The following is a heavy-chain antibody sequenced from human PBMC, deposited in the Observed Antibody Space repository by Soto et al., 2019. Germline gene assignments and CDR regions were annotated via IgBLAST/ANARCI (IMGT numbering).Heavy chain of an antibody. V-gene: IGHV1-18*01. CDR3: AIADYGDDDY. J-gene: IGHJ4*02. CDR1: GYTFATST. D-gene: IGHD4-17*01. CDR2: IKAYSCNT. Sequence: QLQLVQSGPEAKKPGASVKVSCKASGYTFATSTINWLRQAPGQGPEWMGWIKAYSCNTNYAQKLQGRLTMTTDTSTSTAYMELRSATTDDTAIYYCAIADYGDDDYWGQGTLVTVSS.